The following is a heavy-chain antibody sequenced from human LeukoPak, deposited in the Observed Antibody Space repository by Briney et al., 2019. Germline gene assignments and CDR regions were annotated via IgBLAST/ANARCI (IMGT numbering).Heavy chain of an antibody. CDR3: ARETTIFGVIGDWFDP. D-gene: IGHD3-3*01. J-gene: IGHJ5*02. V-gene: IGHV4-4*07. Sequence: PSETLSLTCTVSGGSISSYCWSWVRQPAGKGLEWIGRIYTSGSTNYNPSIKSRVTMSVDTSKNQFSLKLSSVTAADTAVYYCARETTIFGVIGDWFDPWGQGTLVTVSS. CDR2: IYTSGST. CDR1: GGSISSYC.